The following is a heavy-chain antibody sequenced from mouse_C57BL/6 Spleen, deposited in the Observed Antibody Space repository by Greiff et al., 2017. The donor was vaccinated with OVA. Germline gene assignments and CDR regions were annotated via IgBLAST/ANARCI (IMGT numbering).Heavy chain of an antibody. J-gene: IGHJ4*01. Sequence: EVQLVESGGGLVQPGGSLSLSCAASGFTFTDYYMSWVRQPPGKALEWLGFIRNKANGYTTEYSASVKGRFTISRDNSQSILYLQMNALRAEDSATYYCVRYHDGYPPYYAMDYWGQGTSVTVSS. CDR1: GFTFTDYY. D-gene: IGHD2-3*01. V-gene: IGHV7-3*01. CDR3: VRYHDGYPPYYAMDY. CDR2: IRNKANGYTT.